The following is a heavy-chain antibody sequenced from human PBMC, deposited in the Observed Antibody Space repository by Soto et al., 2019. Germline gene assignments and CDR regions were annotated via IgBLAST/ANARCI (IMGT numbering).Heavy chain of an antibody. CDR1: GFTFRGDA. V-gene: IGHV3-23*01. Sequence: GGSLRLSCAASGFTFRGDAMSWVRQAPGKGLEWVSSISGSGEMTHYAESVKGRFTISRDNSKNTLYLQMESLRAEDTALYYCARSEMTYNWNDWGQGTLVTVSS. CDR3: ARSEMTYNWND. D-gene: IGHD1-1*01. CDR2: ISGSGEMT. J-gene: IGHJ4*02.